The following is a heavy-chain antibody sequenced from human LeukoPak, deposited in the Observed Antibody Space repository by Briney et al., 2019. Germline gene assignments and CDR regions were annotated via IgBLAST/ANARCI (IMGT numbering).Heavy chain of an antibody. CDR1: GFTFAGSS. D-gene: IGHD6-19*01. CDR3: ARSEQWTGFFDN. CDR2: ISVNGNSI. J-gene: IGHJ4*02. V-gene: IGHV3-23*01. Sequence: GGSLRLSCAASGFTFAGSSMSWVRRAPGKGLEWVSAISVNGNSIYYADSVKGRFTISRDNSRSTLYLQMDSLRAEDTAVYYCARSEQWTGFFDNWGQGALVTVSS.